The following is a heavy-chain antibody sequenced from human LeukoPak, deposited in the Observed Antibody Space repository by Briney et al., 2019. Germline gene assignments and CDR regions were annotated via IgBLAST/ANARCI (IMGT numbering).Heavy chain of an antibody. Sequence: QSGGSLRLSCAASGFTFDDYAMHWVRQAPGKGLEWVSGISWNSGSIGYADSVKGRFTISRDNAKNSLYLQMNSLRAEDMALYYCAKSNRFGVVPRAYFQHWGQGTLVTVSS. CDR1: GFTFDDYA. D-gene: IGHD3-3*01. CDR3: AKSNRFGVVPRAYFQH. V-gene: IGHV3-9*03. CDR2: ISWNSGSI. J-gene: IGHJ1*01.